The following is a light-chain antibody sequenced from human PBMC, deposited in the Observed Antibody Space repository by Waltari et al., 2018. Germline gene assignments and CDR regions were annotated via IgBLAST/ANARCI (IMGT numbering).Light chain of an antibody. V-gene: IGLV1-44*01. J-gene: IGLJ2*01. CDR1: WPNIGRTA. Sequence: QSVLTQPRSLSGAPGQRVVISCSGTWPNIGRTAVAWYQQVPGMAPRLLIFENSQRPSGVPGRFSGSKAGASASLALTGLQSEDEAEYYCASWDGNLNAVVFGGGTKLIVL. CDR3: ASWDGNLNAVV. CDR2: ENS.